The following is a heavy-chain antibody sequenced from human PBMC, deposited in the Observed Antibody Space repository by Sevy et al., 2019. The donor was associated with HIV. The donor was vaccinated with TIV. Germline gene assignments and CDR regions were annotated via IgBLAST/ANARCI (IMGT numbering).Heavy chain of an antibody. D-gene: IGHD3-22*01. J-gene: IGHJ4*02. CDR1: GFTFSRYW. Sequence: GRSLRLSCAASGFTFSRYWMTWVRQAPGKGLEWVANIKQDESEKYYVDSVKGRFTISRDNAKNSLNLQMNSLRADDTAVYYCARAEQVTMLVVFGGLYFDSWGQGTLVTVSS. CDR2: IKQDESEK. CDR3: ARAEQVTMLVVFGGLYFDS. V-gene: IGHV3-7*01.